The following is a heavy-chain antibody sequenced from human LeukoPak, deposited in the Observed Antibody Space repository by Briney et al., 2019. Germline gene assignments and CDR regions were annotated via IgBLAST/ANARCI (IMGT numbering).Heavy chain of an antibody. J-gene: IGHJ4*02. CDR3: ARGYSSSSGLVY. D-gene: IGHD6-6*01. Sequence: ASVKVSCKASGYTFTSYGISWVRQAPGQGLEWMGWINPNTGGTNYAQKFQGRVTMTRDTSISTAYMELSRLTSGDTAVYYCARGYSSSSGLVYWGQGTLVTVSS. CDR2: INPNTGGT. CDR1: GYTFTSYG. V-gene: IGHV1-2*02.